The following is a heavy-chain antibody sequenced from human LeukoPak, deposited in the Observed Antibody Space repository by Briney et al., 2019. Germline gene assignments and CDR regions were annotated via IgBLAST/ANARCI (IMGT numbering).Heavy chain of an antibody. CDR2: ISAYNGNT. V-gene: IGHV1-18*01. D-gene: IGHD6-13*01. J-gene: IGHJ6*03. CDR1: GYTFTSYG. CDR3: ARDSSSWYYYYYYMDV. Sequence: AASVKVSCKASGYTFTSYGISWVRQAPGQGLEWMGWISAYNGNTNYAQKLQGRVTMTTDTSTSTAYMELRSLRSDDTAVYYCARDSSSWYYYYYYMDVWGKGTTVTVSS.